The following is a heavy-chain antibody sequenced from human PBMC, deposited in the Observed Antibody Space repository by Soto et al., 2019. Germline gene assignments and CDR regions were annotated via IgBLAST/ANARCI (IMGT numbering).Heavy chain of an antibody. D-gene: IGHD2-8*02. J-gene: IGHJ2*01. CDR2: IIPIFGTA. CDR1: GGTFSSYA. Sequence: QVQLVQSGAEVKKPGSSVKVSCKASGGTFSSYAISWVRQAPGQGLEWMGGIIPIFGTANYAQKFQGRVTITSGESTSAAYMARSGLRSEDTAVYYCASVGGGVEMAKTWYFDLWGRGTLVTVSS. CDR3: ASVGGGVEMAKTWYFDL. V-gene: IGHV1-69*05.